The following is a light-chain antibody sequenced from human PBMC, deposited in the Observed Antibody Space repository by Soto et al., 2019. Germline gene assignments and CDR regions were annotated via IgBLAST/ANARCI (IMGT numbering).Light chain of an antibody. CDR1: QSLVHSDGNTY. Sequence: DVVMTQSPISLPVTLGQPASISCRSSQSLVHSDGNTYLSWFQQRPGQSPRRLIYKVSKRDSGVPDRFSGSGSDTDFTLKISRVEAEDVGIYYCMQGTHSYTFGQGTRLDIK. CDR2: KVS. J-gene: IGKJ2*01. V-gene: IGKV2-30*02. CDR3: MQGTHSYT.